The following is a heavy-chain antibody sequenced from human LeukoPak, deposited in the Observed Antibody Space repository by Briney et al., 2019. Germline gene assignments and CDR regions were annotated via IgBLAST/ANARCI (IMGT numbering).Heavy chain of an antibody. CDR3: ARVESVVPAAIGVLDY. Sequence: ASVKVSCKASGYSFTDKYMHWVRQAPGQGLEWMGRINPKSGGTNYAQKFQGRVTMTRDTSISTAYMELSRLRSDDTAVYYCARVESVVPAAIGVLDYWGQGTLVTVSS. CDR2: INPKSGGT. D-gene: IGHD2-2*02. J-gene: IGHJ4*02. V-gene: IGHV1-2*02. CDR1: GYSFTDKY.